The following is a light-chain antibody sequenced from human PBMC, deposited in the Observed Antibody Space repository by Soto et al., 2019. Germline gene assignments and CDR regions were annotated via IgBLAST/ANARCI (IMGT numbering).Light chain of an antibody. CDR1: QSVSSN. V-gene: IGKV3-15*01. Sequence: EIVMTQSPATLSVSPGERATLSCRASQSVSSNLAWYQQKPGQAPRLLIYGASTRATGIPARFIGSGSGTEFTLTISSLQSEDFATYYCQQLKSYPLTFGGGTKVEIK. CDR3: QQLKSYPLT. CDR2: GAS. J-gene: IGKJ4*01.